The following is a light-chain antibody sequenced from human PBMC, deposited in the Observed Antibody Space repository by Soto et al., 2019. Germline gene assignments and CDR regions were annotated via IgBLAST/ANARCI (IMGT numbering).Light chain of an antibody. Sequence: IVLTQSPATLSLSPGERATLSCRASQSISSTYLTWYHQRPGQAPRLLIYGVSTRAPGLPGRFSGSGSGTEFTLTISSLQSEDLAVYYCQQYNNWPLTFGGGTKVDIK. V-gene: IGKV3-15*01. CDR2: GVS. CDR1: QSISSTY. J-gene: IGKJ4*01. CDR3: QQYNNWPLT.